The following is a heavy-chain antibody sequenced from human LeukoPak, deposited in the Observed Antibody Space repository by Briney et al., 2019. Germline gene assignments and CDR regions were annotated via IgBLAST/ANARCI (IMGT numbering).Heavy chain of an antibody. CDR3: AKDWDSNYPNSPSLDY. D-gene: IGHD4-4*01. Sequence: GGSLRLSCAASGFTFSSYAMSWVRQAAGKGLEWVSATSGSGTNTYYADSVKGRFTISRDNSKNTLYLQMNSLRAEDTAVYYCAKDWDSNYPNSPSLDYWGQGTLVTVSS. CDR1: GFTFSSYA. CDR2: TSGSGTNT. J-gene: IGHJ4*02. V-gene: IGHV3-23*01.